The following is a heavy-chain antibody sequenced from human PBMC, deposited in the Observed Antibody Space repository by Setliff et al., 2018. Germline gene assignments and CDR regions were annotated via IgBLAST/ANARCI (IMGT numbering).Heavy chain of an antibody. CDR2: MNPNSGNT. CDR3: ARSRDGGNSSGYSGAFDI. J-gene: IGHJ3*02. V-gene: IGHV1-8*01. CDR1: GYTFTSYD. Sequence: GASVKVSCKASGYTFTSYDINWVRQATGQGLEWMGWMNPNSGNTGYAQKFQGRVTMTRNTSISTAYMELSSLRSEDAAVYYCARSRDGGNSSGYSGAFDIWGQGTMVTVSS. D-gene: IGHD3-22*01.